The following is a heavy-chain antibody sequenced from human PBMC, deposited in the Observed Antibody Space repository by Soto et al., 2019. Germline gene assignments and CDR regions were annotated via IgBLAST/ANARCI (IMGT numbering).Heavy chain of an antibody. CDR1: GYTFIDHG. V-gene: IGHV1-18*01. J-gene: IGHJ5*02. Sequence: QVQLVQSGAEVKKPGASVKVSFKASGYTFIDHGFSWVRQAPGQGLEWMGWISAYNGNTNYAQNLQDRVTLITDTSTSTAYMELRSLRSDDTGVYYCARDCISTTCYWNNWLDPWGQGTLVTVS. CDR3: ARDCISTTCYWNNWLDP. CDR2: ISAYNGNT. D-gene: IGHD2-2*01.